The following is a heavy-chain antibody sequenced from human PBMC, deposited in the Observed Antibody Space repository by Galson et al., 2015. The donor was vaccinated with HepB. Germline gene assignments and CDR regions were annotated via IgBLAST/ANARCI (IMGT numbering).Heavy chain of an antibody. CDR3: VSDHYGMDV. V-gene: IGHV3-64*02. CDR1: GFIFSNYA. CDR2: IGGHGNDA. Sequence: SLRLSCAASGFIFSNYAMHWVRQAPGKGLEYVSTIGGHGNDAYYADSVKGRFSISKDNSKNTLYLQMSSLRDEDTAIYYCVSDHYGMDVWGQGTMVTVSS. J-gene: IGHJ6*02.